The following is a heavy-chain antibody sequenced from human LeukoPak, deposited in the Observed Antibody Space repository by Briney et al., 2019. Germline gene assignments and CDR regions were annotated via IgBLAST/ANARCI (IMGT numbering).Heavy chain of an antibody. Sequence: SVKVSCKASGYTFTSYGISWVRQAPGQGLEWMGRIIPILGIANYAQKFQGRVTITADKSTSTAYMELSSLRSEDTAVYYCARHNTMMVFDPWGQGTLVTVSS. D-gene: IGHD3-22*01. CDR3: ARHNTMMVFDP. V-gene: IGHV1-69*04. J-gene: IGHJ5*02. CDR2: IIPILGIA. CDR1: GYTFTSYG.